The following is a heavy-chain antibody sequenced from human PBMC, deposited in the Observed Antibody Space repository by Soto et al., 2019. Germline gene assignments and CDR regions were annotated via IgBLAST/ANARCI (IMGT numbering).Heavy chain of an antibody. CDR3: PTLRPGEPGSATGFCYY. V-gene: IGHV5-51*01. D-gene: IGHD2-15*01. CDR1: GYSFPNFW. CDR2: IYPGASDT. Sequence: GESLKISCKGSGYSFPNFWIAWVRQMPGKGLEWMGIIYPGASDTRYSPSFQGQVTFSADKSITTAYLQWSSLKASDTAMYYCPTLRPGEPGSATGFCYYWGQGTLVTVSS. J-gene: IGHJ4*01.